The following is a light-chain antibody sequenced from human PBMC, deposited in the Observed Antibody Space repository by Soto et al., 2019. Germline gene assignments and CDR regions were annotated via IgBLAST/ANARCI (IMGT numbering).Light chain of an antibody. CDR3: QQRYRPPYT. J-gene: IGKJ2*01. CDR2: DAS. Sequence: EIVLTQSPATLSLSPGERATLSCRASQTVSSYLAWYQQKPGQAPRLLIYDASNRATGIPARFSGSGSGTDFTLTINSLLPEDFAVYYGQQRYRPPYTFGQGTKLEIK. V-gene: IGKV3-11*01. CDR1: QTVSSY.